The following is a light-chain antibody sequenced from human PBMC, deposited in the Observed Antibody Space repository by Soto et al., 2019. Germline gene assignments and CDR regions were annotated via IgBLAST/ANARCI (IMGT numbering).Light chain of an antibody. Sequence: EIVLTQSPATLSLSPGERATLSCRASQSVTNYLAWYQQKPGQAPRLLIYDASNRATGSPARFSGSGSGTDFTLTISSLEPADFAVYFCQQRSHWPTFGGGTKVEIK. CDR1: QSVTNY. CDR2: DAS. V-gene: IGKV3-11*01. CDR3: QQRSHWPT. J-gene: IGKJ4*02.